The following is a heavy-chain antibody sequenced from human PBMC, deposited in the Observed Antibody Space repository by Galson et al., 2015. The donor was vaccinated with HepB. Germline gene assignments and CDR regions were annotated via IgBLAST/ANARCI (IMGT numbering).Heavy chain of an antibody. CDR1: GCSFSAFA. CDR3: ARTPYCGSGSSHNVWLGP. V-gene: IGHV7-4-1*02. Sequence: SVKVSCKASGCSFSAFAMSWVRQAPGQGVEWMGWINTNTGNPPYAPGFTGRFVFSLETSVSTAYLQISSLTAEDTAVYYCARTPYCGSGSSHNVWLGPCGQGTLVT. D-gene: IGHD3-10*01. J-gene: IGHJ5*02. CDR2: INTNTGNP.